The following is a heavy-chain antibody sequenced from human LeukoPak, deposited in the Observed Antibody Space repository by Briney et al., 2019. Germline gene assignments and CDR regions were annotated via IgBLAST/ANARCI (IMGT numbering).Heavy chain of an antibody. V-gene: IGHV1-69*05. Sequence: ASVKVSCKASGGTFSSYAISWVRQAPGQGLEWMGGIIPIFGTANYAQKFQGRVTITMDESTSTAYMELSSLRSEDTAVYYCAREGGSYYRPLAFDYWGQGTLVTVSS. CDR1: GGTFSSYA. CDR3: AREGGSYYRPLAFDY. D-gene: IGHD1-26*01. J-gene: IGHJ4*02. CDR2: IIPIFGTA.